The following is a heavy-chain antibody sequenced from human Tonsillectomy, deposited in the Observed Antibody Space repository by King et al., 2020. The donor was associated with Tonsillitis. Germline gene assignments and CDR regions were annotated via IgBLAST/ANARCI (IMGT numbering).Heavy chain of an antibody. Sequence: QLVQSGAEVKKPGASVKVSCKASGYTFTSYYMHWVRQAPGQGLEWMGIINPSGGSTSYAQKFQGRVTMTRDTSTSTVYKELSSLRSEDTAVYYCARGGIAAAGTSGLNWFDPWGQGTLVTVSS. CDR2: INPSGGST. V-gene: IGHV1-46*01. CDR3: ARGGIAAAGTSGLNWFDP. CDR1: GYTFTSYY. D-gene: IGHD6-13*01. J-gene: IGHJ5*02.